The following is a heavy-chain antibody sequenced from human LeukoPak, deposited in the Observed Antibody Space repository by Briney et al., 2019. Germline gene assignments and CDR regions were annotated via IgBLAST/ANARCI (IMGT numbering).Heavy chain of an antibody. CDR2: IIPIFGTA. CDR1: GDTFSTYV. J-gene: IGHJ3*02. CDR3: ARATELLRLRDAFDI. Sequence: SVKVSCKGSGDTFSTYVINWVRQAPGQGLEWMGGIIPIFGTANYAQKFQGRVTITADESTSTAYMELSSLRSEDTAVYYCARATELLRLRDAFDIWGQGTMVTVSS. D-gene: IGHD1-26*01. V-gene: IGHV1-69*13.